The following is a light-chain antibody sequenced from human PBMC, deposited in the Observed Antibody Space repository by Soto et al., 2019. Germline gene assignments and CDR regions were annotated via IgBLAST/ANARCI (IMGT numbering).Light chain of an antibody. CDR2: GAT. CDR1: QDIRTE. CDR3: LQDYNYPRT. J-gene: IGKJ1*01. V-gene: IGKV1-6*01. Sequence: ALQMTQSPSSLSASVGDRVTITCRASQDIRTELGCYQQKPGKAPKLLIYGATTLQSGVPSRLSGSGSGTEFTPTISGLQPEDFATYYCLQDYNYPRTFGQGTKVELK.